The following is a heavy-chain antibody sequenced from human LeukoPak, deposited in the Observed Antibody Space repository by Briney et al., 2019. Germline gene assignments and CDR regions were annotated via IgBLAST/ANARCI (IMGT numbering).Heavy chain of an antibody. V-gene: IGHV3-33*01. CDR3: ARDSRDTAMVGPDY. D-gene: IGHD5-18*01. CDR1: GFTFSSYG. CDR2: IWYDGSNK. J-gene: IGHJ4*02. Sequence: GGSLRLSCAASGFTFSSYGMHWVRQAPGKGLEWVAVIWYDGSNKYYADSVKGRFTISRDNSKNTLYLQMDSLRAEDTAVYYCARDSRDTAMVGPDYWGQGTLVTVSS.